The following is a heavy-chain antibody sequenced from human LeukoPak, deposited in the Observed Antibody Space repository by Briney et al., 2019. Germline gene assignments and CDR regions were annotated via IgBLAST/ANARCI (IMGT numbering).Heavy chain of an antibody. Sequence: GESLKISCKGSGYSFTSYWIGWVRQMPGKGLEWMGSIYPGDSDTRYSPSFQGQVTISADKSISTAYLPWSSLKASDTAMYYCARIYCGGDCYSGAFDIWGQGTMVTVSS. D-gene: IGHD2-21*02. V-gene: IGHV5-51*01. CDR1: GYSFTSYW. CDR3: ARIYCGGDCYSGAFDI. J-gene: IGHJ3*02. CDR2: IYPGDSDT.